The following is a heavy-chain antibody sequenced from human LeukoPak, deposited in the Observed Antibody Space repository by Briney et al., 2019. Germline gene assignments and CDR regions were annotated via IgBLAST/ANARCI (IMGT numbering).Heavy chain of an antibody. CDR2: INPNSGGT. Sequence: ASVKVSCKASGYTFTGYYMHWVRQAPGQGLEWMGWINPNSGGTNYAQKFQGRVTMTRDTSISTAYMELSRLRSDDTAVYYCARVSEFMITFGGVIAFDYWGRGTLVTVSS. J-gene: IGHJ4*02. CDR1: GYTFTGYY. D-gene: IGHD3-16*02. CDR3: ARVSEFMITFGGVIAFDY. V-gene: IGHV1-2*02.